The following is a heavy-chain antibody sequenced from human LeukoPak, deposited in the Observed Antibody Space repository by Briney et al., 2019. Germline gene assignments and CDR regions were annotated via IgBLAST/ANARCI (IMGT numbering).Heavy chain of an antibody. CDR3: AYSGSYWAPPY. CDR2: IIPIFGTA. J-gene: IGHJ4*02. D-gene: IGHD1-26*01. V-gene: IGHV1-69*06. CDR1: GGTFSSYA. Sequence: SVKVSCKASGGTFSSYAISWVRQAPGQGLEWMGRIIPIFGTANYAQKFQGRVTITADKSTSTAYMELSSPRSEDTAVYYCAYSGSYWAPPYWGQGTLVTVSS.